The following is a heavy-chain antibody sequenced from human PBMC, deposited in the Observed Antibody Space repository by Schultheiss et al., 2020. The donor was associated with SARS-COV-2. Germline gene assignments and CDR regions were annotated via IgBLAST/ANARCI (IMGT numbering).Heavy chain of an antibody. CDR3: AREGGLRSIDY. D-gene: IGHD3/OR15-3a*01. V-gene: IGHV1-2*02. CDR2: IIPNSGGT. Sequence: GESLKISCKASGGTFSNNAFSWVRQAPGQGLEWMGGIIPNSGGTNYAQKFQGRVTMTRDTSISTAYMELSRLRSDDTAVYYCAREGGLRSIDYWGQGTLVTVSS. J-gene: IGHJ4*02. CDR1: GGTFSNNA.